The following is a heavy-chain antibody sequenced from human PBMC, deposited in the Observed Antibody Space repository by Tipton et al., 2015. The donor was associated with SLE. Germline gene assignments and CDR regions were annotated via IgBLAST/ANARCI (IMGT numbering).Heavy chain of an antibody. J-gene: IGHJ3*02. V-gene: IGHV4-61*09. D-gene: IGHD1-26*01. CDR1: GGSISSGSYY. Sequence: TLSLTCTVSGGSISSGSYYWSWIRQPAGKGLEWIGHIYTSGSTNYNPSLKSRVTISVDTSKNQFSLKLSSVTAADTAVYYCARGIRIVGATHDAFDIWGQWTMVTVSS. CDR3: ARGIRIVGATHDAFDI. CDR2: IYTSGST.